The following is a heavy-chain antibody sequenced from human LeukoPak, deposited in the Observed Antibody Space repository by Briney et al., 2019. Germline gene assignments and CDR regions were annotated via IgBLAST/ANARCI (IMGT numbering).Heavy chain of an antibody. CDR3: AKDFRYCSSTSCYPYYYYYYYMDV. J-gene: IGHJ6*03. Sequence: GGSLRLSCTVSGFTLSSYEMSWIRQAPGKGLEWVSSIDYSGGSSYYADSVKGRFTISRDNSKNTLYLQMNSLRAEDTAVYYCAKDFRYCSSTSCYPYYYYYYYMDVWGKGTTVTVSS. V-gene: IGHV3-23*01. D-gene: IGHD2-2*01. CDR1: GFTLSSYE. CDR2: IDYSGGSS.